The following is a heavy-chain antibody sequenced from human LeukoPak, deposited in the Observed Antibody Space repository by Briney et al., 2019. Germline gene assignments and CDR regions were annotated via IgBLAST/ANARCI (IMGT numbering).Heavy chain of an antibody. CDR3: ARALSALGTPGDYYGMDV. D-gene: IGHD1-1*01. J-gene: IGHJ6*02. Sequence: EASVKVSCKASGYTFTGYYMHWVRQAPGQGLEWMGWINPNSGGTNYAQKFQGRVTMTRDTPISTAYMELSRLRSDDTAVYYCARALSALGTPGDYYGMDVWGQGTTVTVSS. CDR2: INPNSGGT. V-gene: IGHV1-2*02. CDR1: GYTFTGYY.